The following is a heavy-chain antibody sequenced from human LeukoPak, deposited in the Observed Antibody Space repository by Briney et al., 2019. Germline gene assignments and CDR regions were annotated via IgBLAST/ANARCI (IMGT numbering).Heavy chain of an antibody. Sequence: SGPALVKPTETLTLTCTFSGFSLSTSGMCVSWIRQPRGKALQWLARIDWDDDKYYSTSLETRLTISKDTSKNQVVLTMTKMDPVDTATYYCARMTAGYSSGWFAFDIWGQGTMVTVSS. CDR3: ARMTAGYSSGWFAFDI. D-gene: IGHD6-19*01. CDR2: IDWDDDK. CDR1: GFSLSTSGMC. J-gene: IGHJ3*02. V-gene: IGHV2-70*11.